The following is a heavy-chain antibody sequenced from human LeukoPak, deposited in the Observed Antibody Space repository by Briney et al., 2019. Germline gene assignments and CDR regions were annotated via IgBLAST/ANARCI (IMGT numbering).Heavy chain of an antibody. D-gene: IGHD3-3*01. Sequence: SETLSLTCTVSGGSISGYYWSWIRQPAGKGLEWIGRIYTSGSTNYNPSLKSRVTMSVDTSKSQFSMKLSSVTAADTAVYYCARGQTIFGVVILGDAFDIWGQGTMVTVSS. CDR2: IYTSGST. CDR3: ARGQTIFGVVILGDAFDI. CDR1: GGSISGYY. V-gene: IGHV4-4*07. J-gene: IGHJ3*02.